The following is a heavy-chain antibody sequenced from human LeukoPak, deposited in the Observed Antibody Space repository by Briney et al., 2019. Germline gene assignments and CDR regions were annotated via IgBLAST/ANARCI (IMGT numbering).Heavy chain of an antibody. V-gene: IGHV3-7*01. D-gene: IGHD1-26*01. J-gene: IGHJ4*02. CDR3: ASTKVGAIKY. Sequence: PGGSLRLSCAASGFTLSSYWMSWVRQAPGKGLEWVANIKQDGSEKYYVDSVKGRSTISRDNAKNSLHLQMNSLRAEDTAVYYCASTKVGAIKYWGQGTLVTVSS. CDR1: GFTLSSYW. CDR2: IKQDGSEK.